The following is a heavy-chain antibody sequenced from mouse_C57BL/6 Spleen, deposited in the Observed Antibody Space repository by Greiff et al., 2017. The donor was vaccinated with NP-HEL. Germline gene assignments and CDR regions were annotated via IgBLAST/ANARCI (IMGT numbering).Heavy chain of an antibody. CDR1: GYTFTSYD. CDR3: ARRDYGSSPYYFDY. J-gene: IGHJ2*01. CDR2: IYPRDGST. Sequence: QVQLKESGPELVKPGASVKLSCKASGYTFTSYDINWVKQRPGQGLEWIGWIYPRDGSTKYNEKFKGKATLTVDTSSSTAYMELHSLTSEDSAVYFCARRDYGSSPYYFDYWGQGTTLTVSS. D-gene: IGHD1-1*01. V-gene: IGHV1-85*01.